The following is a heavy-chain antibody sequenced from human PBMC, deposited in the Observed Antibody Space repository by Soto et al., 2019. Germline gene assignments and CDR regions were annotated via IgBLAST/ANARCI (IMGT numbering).Heavy chain of an antibody. Sequence: GGSLRLSCAASGFTFSYYNMHWVRQAPGKGLEWVSSITSHDGSTFYADSVEGRFTISRDNAKSSLCLQMNSLGAEDTAVYYCAREEGGKFCSLDSWGQGTLVTVSS. CDR2: ITSHDGST. V-gene: IGHV3-21*01. J-gene: IGHJ5*01. D-gene: IGHD3-10*02. CDR1: GFTFSYYN. CDR3: AREEGGKFCSLDS.